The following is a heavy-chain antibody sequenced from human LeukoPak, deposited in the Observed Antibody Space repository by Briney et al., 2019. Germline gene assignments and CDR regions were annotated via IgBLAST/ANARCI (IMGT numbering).Heavy chain of an antibody. CDR1: GFTFSSYA. CDR2: ITGSGDST. J-gene: IGHJ3*01. V-gene: IGHV3-23*01. D-gene: IGHD2-2*01. CDR3: AKDRSCSGSSCNVGS. Sequence: GGSLRLSCAASGFTFSSYAMRWVRQAPGKGLEWVSAITGSGDSTYYADSVKGRFTISRDNSKNTLYLQMNGLRAEDTAVYYCAKDRSCSGSSCNVGSWGQGTMVTVSS.